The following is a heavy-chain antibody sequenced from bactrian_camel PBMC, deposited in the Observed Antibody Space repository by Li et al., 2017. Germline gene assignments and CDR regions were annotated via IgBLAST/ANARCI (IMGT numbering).Heavy chain of an antibody. J-gene: IGHJ6*01. Sequence: VQLVESGGGSVQAGESLILSCDLSKYFSGRFKACMGWVRQAPGKDREAVASIFSAGGSTYYADSVQGRFTISQSNAKDTVYLQMESLKFEDTAVYYCALAVPCMGWSMPAPKASDFGYWGQGTQVTVS. CDR1: KYFSGRFKAC. CDR2: IFSAGGST. CDR3: ALAVPCMGWSMPAPKASDFGY. D-gene: IGHD6*01. V-gene: IGHV3S40*01.